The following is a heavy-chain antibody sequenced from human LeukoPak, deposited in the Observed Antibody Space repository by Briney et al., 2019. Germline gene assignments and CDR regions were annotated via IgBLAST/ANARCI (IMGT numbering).Heavy chain of an antibody. Sequence: GGSLRLSCATYGFTLSSYEMNWVRQAPGKGLEWISYIGSSGSTIYYADSVKGRFTISRDSAKNSLYLEMNSLRAEDTAVYYCARAIDYWGQGNLVTVSS. CDR3: ARAIDY. CDR1: GFTLSSYE. CDR2: IGSSGSTI. J-gene: IGHJ4*02. V-gene: IGHV3-48*03.